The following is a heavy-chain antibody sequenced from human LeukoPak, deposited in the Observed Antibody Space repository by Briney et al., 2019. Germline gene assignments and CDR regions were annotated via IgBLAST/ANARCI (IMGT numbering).Heavy chain of an antibody. D-gene: IGHD2-2*01. J-gene: IGHJ6*03. CDR3: ARLTIVVVPAAMRRHYYYYMDV. V-gene: IGHV3-7*01. Sequence: PGGSLRLSXAASGFTFSSYWMSWVRQAPGKGLEWVANIKQDGSEKYYVDSVKGRFTISRDNAKNSLYLQMNSLRAEDTAVYYCARLTIVVVPAAMRRHYYYYMDVWGKGTTVTVSS. CDR2: IKQDGSEK. CDR1: GFTFSSYW.